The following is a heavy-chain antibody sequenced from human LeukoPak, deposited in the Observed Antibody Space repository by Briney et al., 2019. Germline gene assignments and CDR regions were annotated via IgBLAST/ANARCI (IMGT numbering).Heavy chain of an antibody. Sequence: GGSLRLSCAASGFTFSSYAMSWVRQAPGKGLEWVSAISGSGGSTYYADSVKGRFTISRDNSKNTLYLQMNSLRAEDTAVHYCAKDLSPYGGNSVTDYWGQGTLVTVSS. CDR2: ISGSGGST. CDR3: AKDLSPYGGNSVTDY. CDR1: GFTFSSYA. D-gene: IGHD4-23*01. J-gene: IGHJ4*02. V-gene: IGHV3-23*01.